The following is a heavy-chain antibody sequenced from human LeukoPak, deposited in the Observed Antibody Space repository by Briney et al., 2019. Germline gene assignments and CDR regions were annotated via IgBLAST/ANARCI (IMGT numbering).Heavy chain of an antibody. J-gene: IGHJ3*02. Sequence: SETLSLTCTVSGGSISSYYWSWIRQPAGKGLEWIGRIYTSGSTNHNPSLKSRVTMSVDTSKNQFSLKLSSVTAADTAVYYCARDLITIFGVVTPVAFDIWGQGTMVTVSS. D-gene: IGHD3-3*01. V-gene: IGHV4-4*07. CDR2: IYTSGST. CDR3: ARDLITIFGVVTPVAFDI. CDR1: GGSISSYY.